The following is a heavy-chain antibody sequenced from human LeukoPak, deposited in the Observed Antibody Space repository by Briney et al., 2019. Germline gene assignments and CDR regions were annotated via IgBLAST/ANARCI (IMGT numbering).Heavy chain of an antibody. V-gene: IGHV3-9*01. Sequence: GRSLRLSCAASGFTFDDYAMHWVRQAPGKGLEWVSGISWSSGSIGYADSVKGRFTISRDNAKNSLYLQMNSLRAEDTALYYCAKDQQWLVGSPPGNAFDIWGQGTMVTVSS. D-gene: IGHD6-19*01. J-gene: IGHJ3*02. CDR2: ISWSSGSI. CDR3: AKDQQWLVGSPPGNAFDI. CDR1: GFTFDDYA.